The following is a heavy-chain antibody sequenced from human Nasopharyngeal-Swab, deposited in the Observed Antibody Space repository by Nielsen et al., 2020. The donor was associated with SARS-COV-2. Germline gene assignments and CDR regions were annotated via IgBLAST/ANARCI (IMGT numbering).Heavy chain of an antibody. D-gene: IGHD4-17*01. CDR2: MNPNSGNT. J-gene: IGHJ6*03. CDR1: GYTFTSYD. Sequence: ASVKVSCKASGYTFTSYDINCVRQATGQGLEWMGWMNPNSGNTGYAQKFQGRVTMTRNTSISTAYMELSSLRSGDTAVYYCARGGYGDYLGYYYYMDVWGKGTTVTVSS. V-gene: IGHV1-8*01. CDR3: ARGGYGDYLGYYYYMDV.